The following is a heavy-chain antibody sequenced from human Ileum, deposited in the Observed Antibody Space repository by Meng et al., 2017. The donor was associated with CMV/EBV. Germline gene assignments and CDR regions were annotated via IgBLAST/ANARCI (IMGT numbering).Heavy chain of an antibody. V-gene: IGHV4-4*07. Sequence: VSLVEEVPGRFKPSWPLSLTCTASGGSISDYSWNWCRHSAGKGLEWIVRVKGSGSASLYNPSLKSRVTVSVDMSKNQFFLKLSSVTAADTAIYYCARRLREARERTWENWLDRWGQGILVTVSS. J-gene: IGHJ5*02. CDR1: GGSISDYS. CDR3: ARRLREARERTWENWLDR. D-gene: IGHD1-14*01. CDR2: VKGSGSAS.